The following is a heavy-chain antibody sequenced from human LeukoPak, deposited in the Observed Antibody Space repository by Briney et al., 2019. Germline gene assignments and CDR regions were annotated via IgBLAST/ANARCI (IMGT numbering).Heavy chain of an antibody. V-gene: IGHV3-64*01. CDR2: ISSNGGNT. J-gene: IGHJ4*02. D-gene: IGHD6-13*01. CDR1: GFTFSNYA. CDR3: ARDFEKAAAGAGYFDY. Sequence: GGSLRLSCAASGFTFSNYAMHWVRQAPGKGLEYVSAISSNGGNTYYANSVKGRFTISRDNSKNTLYLQMGSLRAEDMARYYCARDFEKAAAGAGYFDYWGQGTLVTVSS.